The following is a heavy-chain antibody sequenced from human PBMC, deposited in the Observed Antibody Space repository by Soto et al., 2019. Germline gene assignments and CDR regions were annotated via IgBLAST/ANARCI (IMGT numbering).Heavy chain of an antibody. D-gene: IGHD3-3*01. Sequence: EVQLVESGGGLVKPGGSLRLSCAASGFTFSNAWMSWVRQAPGKGLEWVGRIKSKTDGGTTDYAAPVKGRFTISRDDSKNTLYLQMNSLKTEDTAVYYCTTEDFWSGYPFDPWGQGTLVTVSS. CDR1: GFTFSNAW. J-gene: IGHJ5*02. V-gene: IGHV3-15*01. CDR2: IKSKTDGGTT. CDR3: TTEDFWSGYPFDP.